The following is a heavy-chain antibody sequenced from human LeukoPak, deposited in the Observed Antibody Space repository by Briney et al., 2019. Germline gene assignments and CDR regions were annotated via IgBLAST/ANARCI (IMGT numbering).Heavy chain of an antibody. D-gene: IGHD3-22*01. V-gene: IGHV4-59*01. CDR1: GGSISSYY. J-gene: IGHJ4*02. CDR3: VTGGGWLPDY. CDR2: IYNSVTT. Sequence: SETLSLTCTVSGGSISSYYCDWFRQPPGKGLEWIGYIYNSVTTNYNPSLKSRVTISVDMSKNQFSLRLSSVTATDTAVYYCVTGGGWLPDYWGQGTLVTVSS.